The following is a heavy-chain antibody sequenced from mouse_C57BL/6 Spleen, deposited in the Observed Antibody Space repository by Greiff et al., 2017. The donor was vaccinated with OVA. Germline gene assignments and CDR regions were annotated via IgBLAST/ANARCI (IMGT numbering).Heavy chain of an antibody. J-gene: IGHJ2*01. Sequence: QVQLQQPGAELVRPGSSVKLSCKASGYTFTSYWMHWVKQRPIQGLEWIGNIDPSDSETHYNQKFKDKATLTVDKSSSTAYMQLSSLTSEDSAVYYCATRGQLRPNYFDYWGQGTTLTVSS. D-gene: IGHD3-2*02. CDR3: ATRGQLRPNYFDY. V-gene: IGHV1-52*01. CDR1: GYTFTSYW. CDR2: IDPSDSET.